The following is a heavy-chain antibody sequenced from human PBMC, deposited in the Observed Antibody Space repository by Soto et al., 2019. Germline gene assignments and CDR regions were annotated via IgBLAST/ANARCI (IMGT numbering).Heavy chain of an antibody. CDR2: IYNSGST. CDR1: GGSISTFH. V-gene: IGHV4-59*08. CDR3: ARGPSGDKVDY. D-gene: IGHD7-27*01. Sequence: PSETLSLTCTVSGGSISTFHWSWIRQPPGKGLEWIGYIYNSGSTNYNASLKSRVTISADTSKTQFSLKLNSVSAADTAVYYCARGPSGDKVDYWGQGIQVTVSS. J-gene: IGHJ4*02.